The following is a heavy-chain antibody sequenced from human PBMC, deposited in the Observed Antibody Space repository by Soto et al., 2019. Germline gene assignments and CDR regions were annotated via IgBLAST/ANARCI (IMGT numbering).Heavy chain of an antibody. CDR2: IYPGDSDT. J-gene: IGHJ6*02. Sequence: GESLKISCKGSGYSFTSYWIGWVRQMPGKGLEWMGIIYPGDSDTRYSPSFQGQVTISADKSISTAYLQWSSLKASDTAMYYCARQGRFLEWLLYYGMDVWGQGTTVTVSS. V-gene: IGHV5-51*01. CDR3: ARQGRFLEWLLYYGMDV. D-gene: IGHD3-3*01. CDR1: GYSFTSYW.